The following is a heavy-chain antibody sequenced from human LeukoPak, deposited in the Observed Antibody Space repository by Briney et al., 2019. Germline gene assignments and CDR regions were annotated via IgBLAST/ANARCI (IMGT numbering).Heavy chain of an antibody. CDR1: GGTFSSYA. J-gene: IGHJ4*02. CDR3: ARARDWAGYSYGFYY. Sequence: ASVKVSCKASGGTFSSYAISWVRQAPGQGLEWMGGIIPIFGTANYAQKFQGRVTITADESTSTAYMELSSLRSEDTAVYYCARARDWAGYSYGFYYWGQGTLVTVSS. CDR2: IIPIFGTA. D-gene: IGHD5-18*01. V-gene: IGHV1-69*13.